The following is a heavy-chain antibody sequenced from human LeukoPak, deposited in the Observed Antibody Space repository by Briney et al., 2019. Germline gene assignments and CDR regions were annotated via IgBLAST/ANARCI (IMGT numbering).Heavy chain of an antibody. CDR3: VRDSDSSGFYYPYYYYAMDV. D-gene: IGHD3-22*01. CDR2: ISYDGSNK. Sequence: PGGSLRLSCAASGFTFSSYAMHWVRQAPGKGLEWVAVISYDGSNKYYADSVKGRFTISRDNSKNTLYLQMNSLRAEDTAVYYCVRDSDSSGFYYPYYYYAMDVWGQGTTVTVSS. CDR1: GFTFSSYA. J-gene: IGHJ6*02. V-gene: IGHV3-30-3*01.